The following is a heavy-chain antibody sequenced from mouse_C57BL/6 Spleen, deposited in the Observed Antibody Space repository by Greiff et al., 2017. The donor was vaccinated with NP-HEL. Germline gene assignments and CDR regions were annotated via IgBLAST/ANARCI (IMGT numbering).Heavy chain of an antibody. CDR1: GYSITSGYD. CDR3: ARDLFGKTAQAPFAY. J-gene: IGHJ3*01. D-gene: IGHD3-2*02. CDR2: ISYSGST. Sequence: EVKLVESGPGMVKPSQSLSLTCTVTGYSITSGYDWHWIRHFPGNKLEWMGYISYSGSTNYNPSLKSRISITHDTSKNHFFLKLNSVTTEDTATYYCARDLFGKTAQAPFAYWGQGTLVTVSA. V-gene: IGHV3-1*01.